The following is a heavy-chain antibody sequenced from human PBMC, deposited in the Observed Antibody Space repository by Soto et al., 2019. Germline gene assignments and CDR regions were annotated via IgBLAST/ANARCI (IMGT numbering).Heavy chain of an antibody. CDR2: IDPSDSYT. Sequence: ESLKISCKGSGYSFTSYWISWVRQMPGKGLEWMGRIDPSDSYTNYGPSFQGHVTISADKSISTAYLQWSSLKASDTAMYYCARHCSSTSCYSLYYYGMDVWGQGTTVTVSS. J-gene: IGHJ6*02. CDR3: ARHCSSTSCYSLYYYGMDV. CDR1: GYSFTSYW. V-gene: IGHV5-10-1*01. D-gene: IGHD2-2*01.